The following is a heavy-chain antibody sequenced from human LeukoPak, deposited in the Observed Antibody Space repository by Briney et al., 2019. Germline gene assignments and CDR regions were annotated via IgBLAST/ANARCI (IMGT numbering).Heavy chain of an antibody. J-gene: IGHJ4*02. CDR2: IYYSGST. Sequence: PSETLSLTCTVSGGSISSYYWSWIRQPPGKGLEWIGYIYYSGSTNYNPSLKSRVTISVDTSKNQFSLKLTSVTAADTAVYYCARHAGYYDILTGYRHPSHYLDYWGQGTLVTVSS. CDR1: GGSISSYY. CDR3: ARHAGYYDILTGYRHPSHYLDY. D-gene: IGHD3-9*01. V-gene: IGHV4-59*08.